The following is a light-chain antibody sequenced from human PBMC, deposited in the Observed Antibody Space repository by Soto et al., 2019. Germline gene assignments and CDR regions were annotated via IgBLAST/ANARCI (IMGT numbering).Light chain of an antibody. V-gene: IGLV2-23*01. CDR2: DGS. J-gene: IGLJ1*01. CDR3: SSYGGRYNYV. Sequence: QSVLTQPASVSGSPGQSITISCTGTSANVGTYNLVSWYQQHPGKAPKLIIYDGSKRPSGVSTRFSGSKSGNTASLTISGLQAEDEADYYCSSYGGRYNYVFGTGTKVTVL. CDR1: SANVGTYNL.